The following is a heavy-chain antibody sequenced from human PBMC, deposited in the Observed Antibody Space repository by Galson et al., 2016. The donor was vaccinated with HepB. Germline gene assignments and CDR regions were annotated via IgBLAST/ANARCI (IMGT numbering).Heavy chain of an antibody. CDR1: GFTFSRYW. CDR2: INSDGSST. D-gene: IGHD5-18*01. Sequence: SLRLSCAASGFTFSRYWMHWVRQAPGKGLVWVSRINSDGSSTSYADSVKGRFTISRDNAKNTLYLQMNSLRAEDTAVYYCARDRALFRGYNYDPGSFDYWGQGTLVTVSS. V-gene: IGHV3-74*01. CDR3: ARDRALFRGYNYDPGSFDY. J-gene: IGHJ4*02.